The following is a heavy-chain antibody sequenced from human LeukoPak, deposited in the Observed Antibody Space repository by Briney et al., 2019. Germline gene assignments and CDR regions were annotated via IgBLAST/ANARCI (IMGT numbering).Heavy chain of an antibody. CDR1: GGSISGYY. V-gene: IGHV4-59*01. D-gene: IGHD4-23*01. CDR3: ARDWYGGNPFDY. J-gene: IGHJ4*02. Sequence: SETLSLTCTVSGGSISGYYWSWIRQPPGKGLEWIGYIYYMGNTNYNPSLKSRVTISVDTSKNQFSLNLSSVTAADTAVYYCARDWYGGNPFDYWGQGTLVTVSS. CDR2: IYYMGNT.